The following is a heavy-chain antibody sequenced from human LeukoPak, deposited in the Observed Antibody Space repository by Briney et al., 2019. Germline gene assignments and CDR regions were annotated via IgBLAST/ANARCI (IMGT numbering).Heavy chain of an antibody. Sequence: TGGSLRLSCAASGFTFSSYGMHWVRQAPGKGLEWGAFIRYDGSNKYYADSVKGRFTISRDNSTNTLYLQMNSLRAEDTAVYYCARNGDYANLDAFDIWGQGTMVTVSS. V-gene: IGHV3-30*02. CDR3: ARNGDYANLDAFDI. D-gene: IGHD4-17*01. J-gene: IGHJ3*02. CDR1: GFTFSSYG. CDR2: IRYDGSNK.